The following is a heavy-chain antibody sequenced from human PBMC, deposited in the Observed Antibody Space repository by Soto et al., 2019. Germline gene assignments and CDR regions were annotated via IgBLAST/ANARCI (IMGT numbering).Heavy chain of an antibody. V-gene: IGHV1-3*01. CDR2: INAGNGNT. CDR3: ARGGYCTNGVCYTDPFDY. J-gene: IGHJ4*02. CDR1: GYTFTSYA. D-gene: IGHD2-8*01. Sequence: QVQLVQSGAEVKKPGASVKVSCKASGYTFTSYAMHWVRQAPGQRLEWMGWINAGNGNTKYSQKFQGRVTITRDTTASTDYMELRSLRSEDTAVYYCARGGYCTNGVCYTDPFDYWGQGTLVTVSS.